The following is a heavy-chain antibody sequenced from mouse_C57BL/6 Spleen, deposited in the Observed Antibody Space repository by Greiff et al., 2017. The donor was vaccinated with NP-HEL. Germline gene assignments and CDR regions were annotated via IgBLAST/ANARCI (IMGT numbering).Heavy chain of an antibody. CDR1: GYAFSSYW. CDR3: APLRRGYYYAMDY. J-gene: IGHJ4*01. D-gene: IGHD2-12*01. V-gene: IGHV1-80*01. Sequence: VQLVESGAELVKPGASVKISCKASGYAFSSYWMNWVKQRPGKGLEWIGQIYPGDGDTNYNGKFKGKATLTADKSSSTAYMQLSSLTSEDSAVYFCAPLRRGYYYAMDYWGQGTSVTVSS. CDR2: IYPGDGDT.